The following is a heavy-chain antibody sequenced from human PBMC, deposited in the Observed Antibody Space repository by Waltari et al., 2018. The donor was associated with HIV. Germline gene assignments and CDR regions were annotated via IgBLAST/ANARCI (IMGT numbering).Heavy chain of an antibody. V-gene: IGHV1-2*02. CDR1: GYTFTRYY. CDR3: ARSYYGSGNWFDP. CDR2: INPNSGGT. J-gene: IGHJ5*02. Sequence: QVQLVQSGAEVKKPGASVQVSCKASGYTFTRYYMPWVRQAPGQGLEWRGWINPNSGGTNYAQKFQGRVTMTRDTSISTAYMELSRLRADDTAVYYCARSYYGSGNWFDPWGQGTLVTVSS. D-gene: IGHD3-10*01.